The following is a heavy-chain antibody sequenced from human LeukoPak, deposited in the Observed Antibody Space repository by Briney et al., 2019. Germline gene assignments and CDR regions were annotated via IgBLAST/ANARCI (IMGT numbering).Heavy chain of an antibody. Sequence: SETLSFTCTVSGGSISSYYWSWIRQPPGKGLEWIGYIYYSGSTNYNPSLKSRVTISVDTSKNQFSLKLSSVTAADTAVYYCARGIVRSSWYRLNWFDPWGQGTLVTVSS. V-gene: IGHV4-59*01. CDR2: IYYSGST. CDR3: ARGIVRSSWYRLNWFDP. D-gene: IGHD6-13*01. J-gene: IGHJ5*02. CDR1: GGSISSYY.